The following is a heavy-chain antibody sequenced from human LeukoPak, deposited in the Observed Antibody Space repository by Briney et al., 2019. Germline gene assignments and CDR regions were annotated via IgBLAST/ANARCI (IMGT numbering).Heavy chain of an antibody. V-gene: IGHV4-61*02. CDR1: GGSISSGSYY. CDR3: AREERLNYYGSGSYSGY. Sequence: PSQTLSLTCTVSGGSISSGSYYWSWIRQPAGKGLEWIGRIYTSGSTNYNPSLKSRVTISVDTSKNQFSLKLSSVTAADTAVYYCAREERLNYYGSGSYSGYWGQGTLVTVSS. J-gene: IGHJ4*02. D-gene: IGHD3-10*01. CDR2: IYTSGST.